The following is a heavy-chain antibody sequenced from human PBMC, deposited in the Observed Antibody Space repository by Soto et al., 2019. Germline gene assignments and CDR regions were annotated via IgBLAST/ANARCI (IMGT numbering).Heavy chain of an antibody. CDR1: GYTFTSYG. CDR2: ISAYNGNT. D-gene: IGHD6-13*01. Sequence: ASVKVSCKASGYTFTSYGISWVRQAPGQGLEWMGWISAYNGNTNYAQKLRGRVTMTTDTSTSTAYMELRSLRSDDTAVYYCARLSLVTTDFDYWGQGTLVTVSS. J-gene: IGHJ4*02. CDR3: ARLSLVTTDFDY. V-gene: IGHV1-18*04.